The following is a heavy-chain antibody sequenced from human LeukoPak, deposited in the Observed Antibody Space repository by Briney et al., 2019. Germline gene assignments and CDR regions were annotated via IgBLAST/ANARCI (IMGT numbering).Heavy chain of an antibody. D-gene: IGHD3-16*01. J-gene: IGHJ4*02. CDR2: INHSGST. CDR3: ARARRGDFDY. CDR1: GGSISSSSYY. Sequence: SETLSLTCTVSGGSISSSSYYWSWIRQPPGKGLEWIGEINHSGSTNYNPSLKSRVTISVDTSKNQFSLKLSSVTAADTAVYYCARARRGDFDYWGQGTLVTVSS. V-gene: IGHV4-39*07.